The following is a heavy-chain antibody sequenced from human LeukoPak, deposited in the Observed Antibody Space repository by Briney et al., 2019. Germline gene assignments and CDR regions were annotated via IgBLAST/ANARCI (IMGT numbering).Heavy chain of an antibody. D-gene: IGHD2-2*01. Sequence: GGPLRLSCAASGFTFTNDFMTWVRQAPGKGLEWVANMEVDGSDIHYVDSVKGRFTISSDNARNSLYLQMNTLRVADTAVYYCARAPTVLVGYCSSSSCQADYWGQGTLVTVSS. V-gene: IGHV3-7*01. CDR2: MEVDGSDI. CDR3: ARAPTVLVGYCSSSSCQADY. CDR1: GFTFTNDF. J-gene: IGHJ4*02.